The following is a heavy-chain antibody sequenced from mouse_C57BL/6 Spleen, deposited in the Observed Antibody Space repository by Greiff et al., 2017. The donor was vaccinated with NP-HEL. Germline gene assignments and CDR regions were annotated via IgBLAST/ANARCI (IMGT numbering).Heavy chain of an antibody. CDR2: INPGSGGT. V-gene: IGHV1-54*01. J-gene: IGHJ3*01. CDR3: ARNLYDYDGVFAY. CDR1: GYAFTNYL. D-gene: IGHD2-4*01. Sequence: QVHVKQSGAELVRPGTSVKVSCKASGYAFTNYLIEWVKQRPGQGLEWIGVINPGSGGTNYNEKFKCKATLTADNSSSTAYMQLSSLTSEDSAVYVCARNLYDYDGVFAYWGQGTLVTVSA.